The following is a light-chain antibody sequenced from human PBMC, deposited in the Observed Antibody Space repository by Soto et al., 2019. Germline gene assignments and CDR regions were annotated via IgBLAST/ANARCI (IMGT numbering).Light chain of an antibody. CDR1: QSISTY. V-gene: IGKV1-39*01. CDR2: AAS. J-gene: IGKJ1*01. CDR3: QQSFSTLGWT. Sequence: DIQMTQSPSSLSASVGDRVTITCRAGQSISTYLNWYQQKSGKPPKLLISAASSLQSGVPSRLSGSGSGTDFTLTISSLQPEDFATYYCQQSFSTLGWTFGQGTKVDI.